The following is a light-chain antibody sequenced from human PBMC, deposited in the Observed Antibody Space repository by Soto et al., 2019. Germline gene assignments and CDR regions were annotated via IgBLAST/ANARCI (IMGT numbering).Light chain of an antibody. Sequence: DIQMTQSPSTLSAFVGDRATITCRASQSIGNWLAWYQQKPGKAPKLLISKASSLEGGVPSRFSGSASGTGFAFPISSVQPDAFATYYCQQYGTYPWMFGQGTKVEIK. CDR1: QSIGNW. CDR2: KAS. J-gene: IGKJ1*01. CDR3: QQYGTYPWM. V-gene: IGKV1-5*03.